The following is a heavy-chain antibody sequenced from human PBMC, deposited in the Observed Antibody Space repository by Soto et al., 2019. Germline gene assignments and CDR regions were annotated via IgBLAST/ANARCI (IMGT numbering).Heavy chain of an antibody. CDR1: GGTFSSYA. D-gene: IGHD5-18*01. CDR2: IIPIFGTA. CDR3: ARTYWDSYGRYYYYGMDV. V-gene: IGHV1-69*13. Sequence: SVKVSCKASGGTFSSYAISWVRQAPGLGLEWMGGIIPIFGTANYAQKFQGRVTITADESTSTAYMELSSLRSEDTAVYYCARTYWDSYGRYYYYGMDVWGQGTTVTVSS. J-gene: IGHJ6*02.